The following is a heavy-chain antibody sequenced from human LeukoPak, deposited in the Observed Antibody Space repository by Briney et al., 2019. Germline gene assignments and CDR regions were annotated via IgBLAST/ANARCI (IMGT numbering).Heavy chain of an antibody. CDR1: GGSISSYY. D-gene: IGHD4-23*01. V-gene: IGHV4-59*08. Sequence: PSETLSLTCTVSGGSISSYYWSWIRQPPGKGLEWIGYIYYSGSTNYNPSLKSRVTISVDTSKNQFSLKLSSVTAADTAVYYCARPGRSTVVTPFDLWGRGTLVTVSS. CDR3: ARPGRSTVVTPFDL. J-gene: IGHJ2*01. CDR2: IYYSGST.